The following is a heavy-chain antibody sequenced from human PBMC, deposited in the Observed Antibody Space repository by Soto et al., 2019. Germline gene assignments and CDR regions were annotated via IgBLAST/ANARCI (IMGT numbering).Heavy chain of an antibody. CDR1: GGSIRSGGYY. J-gene: IGHJ3*01. D-gene: IGHD3-10*01. CDR3: ARLRWFGETHDAFDL. CDR2: IYYNGSN. V-gene: IGHV4-31*03. Sequence: QMQLQESGPGLVKPSQTLSLTCTVSGGSIRSGGYYWNWIRQHPGKGLEWIGYIYYNGSNYYNPCLKSRVTISVDMSKNQFSLKLTSVTAADTAVYYCARLRWFGETHDAFDLWGQGTMVTVSS.